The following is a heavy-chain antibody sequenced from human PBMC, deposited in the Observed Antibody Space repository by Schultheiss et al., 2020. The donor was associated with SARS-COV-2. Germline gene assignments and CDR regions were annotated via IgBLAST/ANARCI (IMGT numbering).Heavy chain of an antibody. CDR1: GGSISSSSYY. J-gene: IGHJ4*02. V-gene: IGHV4-39*07. CDR3: ARVERFLEWLSFDY. CDR2: IYYSGST. Sequence: SETLSLTCTVSGGSISSSSYYWGWIRQPPGKGLEWIGSIYYSGSTYYNPSLKSRVTISVDKSKNQFSLKLSSVTAEDTAVYYCARVERFLEWLSFDYWGQGTLVTVSS. D-gene: IGHD3-3*01.